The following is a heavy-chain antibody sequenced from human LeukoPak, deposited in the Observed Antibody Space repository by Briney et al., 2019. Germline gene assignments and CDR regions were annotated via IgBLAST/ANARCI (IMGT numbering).Heavy chain of an antibody. CDR1: GFTLSSYA. V-gene: IGHV3-23*01. D-gene: IGHD3-10*01. Sequence: GGSLRLSCAASGFTLSSYAMSWVRQGPGKGLEWVSAISVSGNTYHADSVKGRFTISRDSSKNTLYLRMNSLRAGDAAVYYCAKNLRTYYYLVGWGQGTLVTVSS. CDR3: AKNLRTYYYLVG. CDR2: ISVSGNT. J-gene: IGHJ4*02.